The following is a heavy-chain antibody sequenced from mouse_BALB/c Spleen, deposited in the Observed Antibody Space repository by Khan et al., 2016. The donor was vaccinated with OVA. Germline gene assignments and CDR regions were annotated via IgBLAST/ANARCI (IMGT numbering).Heavy chain of an antibody. CDR3: ARETARALHAMDY. D-gene: IGHD3-2*01. J-gene: IGHJ4*01. CDR1: GFNIKDYY. Sequence: VQLQQSGAELVRPGALVKLSCKVSGFNIKDYYMHWVKQRPEQGLEWIGWIDPENGNTIYDSKFQGKASITADTSSNTAYLQLSSLTSEDTAVYNCARETARALHAMDYVGQGTSVTVSS. V-gene: IGHV14-1*02. CDR2: IDPENGNT.